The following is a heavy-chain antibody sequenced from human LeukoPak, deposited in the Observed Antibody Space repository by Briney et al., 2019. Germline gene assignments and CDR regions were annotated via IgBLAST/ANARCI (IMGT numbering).Heavy chain of an antibody. Sequence: SETLSLTCTVSGGSISSYYWSWLRQPPGKGLEWIGYIYYSGSTNYNPSLKSRVTISVDTSKNQFSLKLSSVTAADTAVYYCARDGSGYDSAPYYYGMDVWGQGTTVTVSS. D-gene: IGHD5-12*01. CDR1: GGSISSYY. J-gene: IGHJ6*02. CDR3: ARDGSGYDSAPYYYGMDV. CDR2: IYYSGST. V-gene: IGHV4-59*01.